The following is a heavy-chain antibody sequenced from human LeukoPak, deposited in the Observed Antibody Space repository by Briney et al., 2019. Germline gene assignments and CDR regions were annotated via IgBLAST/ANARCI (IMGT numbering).Heavy chain of an antibody. Sequence: SETLSLTCTVSGGSISSYYWSWIRQPPGEGLGWIGYFFYSGTTNYNPSIKSRVTISVDTSKNKFSLKLSSVTAADTAVYYCARDKTLYYYDSTGVWYFDLWGRGTLVTVSS. CDR3: ARDKTLYYYDSTGVWYFDL. CDR2: FFYSGTT. J-gene: IGHJ2*01. V-gene: IGHV4-59*01. D-gene: IGHD3-22*01. CDR1: GGSISSYY.